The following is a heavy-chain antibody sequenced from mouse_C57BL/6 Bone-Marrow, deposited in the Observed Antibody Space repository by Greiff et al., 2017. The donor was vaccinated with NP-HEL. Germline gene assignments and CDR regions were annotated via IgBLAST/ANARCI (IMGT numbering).Heavy chain of an antibody. V-gene: IGHV1-19*01. CDR2: INPYNGGT. CDR3: ARRYYGNRYAMDY. Sequence: VHVKQSGPVLVKPGASVKMSCKASGYTFTDYYMNWVKQSHGKSLEWIGVINPYNGGTSYNQKFKGKATLTVDKSSSTAYMELNSLTSEDSAVYYCARRYYGNRYAMDYWGQGTSVTVSS. D-gene: IGHD2-1*01. J-gene: IGHJ4*01. CDR1: GYTFTDYY.